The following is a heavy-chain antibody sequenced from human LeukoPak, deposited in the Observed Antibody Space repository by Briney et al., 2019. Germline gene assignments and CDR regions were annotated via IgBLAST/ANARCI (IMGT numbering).Heavy chain of an antibody. J-gene: IGHJ4*02. Sequence: GASVKVSCKASGYTFTSYGISWVRQAPGQGLEWMGWISAYNGNTNYAQKLQGRVTMTTDTSTSTAYMELRSLRSDDTAVYYCARDQGITMVRGVIKDDFDYWGQGTLVTVSS. CDR1: GYTFTSYG. CDR3: ARDQGITMVRGVIKDDFDY. D-gene: IGHD3-10*01. CDR2: ISAYNGNT. V-gene: IGHV1-18*01.